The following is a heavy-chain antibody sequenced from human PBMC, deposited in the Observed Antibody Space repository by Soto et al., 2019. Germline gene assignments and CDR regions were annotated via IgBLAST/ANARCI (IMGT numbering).Heavy chain of an antibody. V-gene: IGHV3-21*01. CDR3: ARGLDIVVVVAATPPDFDY. CDR1: GFTFSSYS. Sequence: EVQLVESGGGLVKPGGSLRLSCAASGFTFSSYSMNWVRQAPGKGLEWVSSISSSSSYIYYADSVKGRFTISRDNAKNSLYLQMNSLRAEDTAVYYCARGLDIVVVVAATPPDFDYWGQGTLVTVSS. J-gene: IGHJ4*02. D-gene: IGHD2-15*01. CDR2: ISSSSSYI.